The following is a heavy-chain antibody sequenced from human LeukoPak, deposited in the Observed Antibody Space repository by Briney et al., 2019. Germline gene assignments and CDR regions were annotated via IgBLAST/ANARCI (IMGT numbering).Heavy chain of an antibody. CDR1: GFTFSSYA. J-gene: IGHJ4*02. D-gene: IGHD6-13*01. CDR2: ISYDGSNK. Sequence: GGSLRLSCAASGFTFSSYALHWVRQAPGKGLEWVAVISYDGSNKYYADSVKGRFTISRDNSKNTLSLQMNSLRAEDTALYYCARVRTAWYEGTFDCWGQGTLVTVSS. V-gene: IGHV3-30-3*01. CDR3: ARVRTAWYEGTFDC.